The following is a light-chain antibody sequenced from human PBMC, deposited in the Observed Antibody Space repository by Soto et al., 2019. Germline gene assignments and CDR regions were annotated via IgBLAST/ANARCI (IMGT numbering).Light chain of an antibody. V-gene: IGKV1-5*01. CDR3: QQLHGYPIT. CDR2: DAS. CDR1: QSISSW. Sequence: DIQMTQSPSTLSASLGDRVTITSRASQSISSWLAWYQQKPGKAPKLLIYDASSLESGVPSRFSGSGSGTHFTLTISSLQPEDFATYYCQQLHGYPITFGQGTRLEI. J-gene: IGKJ5*01.